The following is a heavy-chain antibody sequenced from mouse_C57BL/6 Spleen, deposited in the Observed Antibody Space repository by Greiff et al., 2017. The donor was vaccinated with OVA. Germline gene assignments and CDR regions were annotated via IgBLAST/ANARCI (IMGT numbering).Heavy chain of an antibody. J-gene: IGHJ4*01. CDR3: ARQGGAMDY. CDR1: GYTFTSYW. CDR2: IDPSGSYT. Sequence: QVQLQQPGAELVMPGASVKLSCKASGYTFTSYWMHWVKQRPGQGLEWIGEIDPSGSYTNYNQKFKGKSTLTVDKSSSTAYMQLSSLTSEDSAVDYCARQGGAMDYWGQGTSVTVSS. V-gene: IGHV1-69*01.